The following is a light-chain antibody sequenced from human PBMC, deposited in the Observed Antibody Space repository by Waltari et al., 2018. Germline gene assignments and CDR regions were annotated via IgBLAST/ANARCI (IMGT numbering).Light chain of an antibody. J-gene: IGLJ1*01. CDR2: DVS. V-gene: IGLV2-14*01. CDR1: SSDVGGYNY. Sequence: QSALTQPASVSGSPGQSITISCTGTSSDVGGYNYVSWYQQHPGKAPKLMVYDVSNRPSWVSNRFSGSKSGNTASLTISGLQAEDDADYYCSSYTSSSSPYVFGTGTKVTVL. CDR3: SSYTSSSSPYV.